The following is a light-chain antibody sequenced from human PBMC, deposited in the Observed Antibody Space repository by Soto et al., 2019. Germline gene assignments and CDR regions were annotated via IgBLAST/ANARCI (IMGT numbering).Light chain of an antibody. CDR3: QQRSSWPT. J-gene: IGKJ2*01. V-gene: IGKV3-11*01. CDR2: DAF. CDR1: QSVSSN. Sequence: EIVLTQSPATLSLSPGERATLSCRASQSVSSNLAWYQKKLGQAPRLLIYDAFNRANGIPARFSGSGSGTDITLTISNLEPEDFAVYYCQQRSSWPTFGQGTKLEIK.